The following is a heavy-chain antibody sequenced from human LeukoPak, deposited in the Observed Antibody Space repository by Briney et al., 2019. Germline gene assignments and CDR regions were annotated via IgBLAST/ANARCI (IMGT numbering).Heavy chain of an antibody. CDR1: GFTFSDYY. CDR2: ISSSGSTI. CDR3: ARMRSLWFGKPGPSDP. V-gene: IGHV3-11*01. D-gene: IGHD3-10*01. Sequence: GGSLRLSCAASGFTFSDYYMSWIRQAPGKGLEWVSYISSSGSTIYYADSVKGRFTISRDNAKNSLYLQKNSLRAEDTAVYYCARMRSLWFGKPGPSDPWGQGTLVTVSS. J-gene: IGHJ5*02.